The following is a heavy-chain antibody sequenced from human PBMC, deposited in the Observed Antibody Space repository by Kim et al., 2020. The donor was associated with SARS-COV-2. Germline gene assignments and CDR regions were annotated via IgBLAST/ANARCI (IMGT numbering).Heavy chain of an antibody. D-gene: IGHD1-26*01. Sequence: SETLSLTCAVYGESFSTYYWSWIRQPPGKGLEWIGEINRSGSTNYDPSLKSRVTISVDTSKIQFSLKLRSVTAADTAVYYCARVGAASGYFDLWGRGALV. V-gene: IGHV4-34*01. CDR1: GESFSTYY. CDR3: ARVGAASGYFDL. J-gene: IGHJ2*01. CDR2: INRSGST.